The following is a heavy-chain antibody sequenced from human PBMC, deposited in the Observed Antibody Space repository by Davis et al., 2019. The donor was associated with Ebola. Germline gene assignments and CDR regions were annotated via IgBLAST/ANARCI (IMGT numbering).Heavy chain of an antibody. V-gene: IGHV3-48*02. CDR3: ARGYYYGMDV. J-gene: IGHJ6*02. CDR2: ISSSSSTI. Sequence: GESLKISCAASGFTFNSYSMNWVRQAPGKGLEWVSYISSSSSTIYYADSVKGRFTISRDNAKNSLYLQMNSLRDEDTAVYYCARGYYYGMDVWGQGTTVTVSS. CDR1: GFTFNSYS.